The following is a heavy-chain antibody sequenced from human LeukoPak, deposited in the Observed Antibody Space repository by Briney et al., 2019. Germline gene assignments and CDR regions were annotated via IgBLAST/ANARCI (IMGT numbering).Heavy chain of an antibody. CDR3: ARRVAFDI. CDR2: IYPGDSDT. CDR1: GYSFTSYW. V-gene: IGHV5-51*01. J-gene: IGHJ3*02. Sequence: GEALTVFCKGSGYSFTSYWIGWVGQIPGKGLEGMGIIYPGDSDTRYSPSLQGQVTISADKSISTAYLQWSSLKASDTAMYYCARRVAFDIWGQGTMVTVSS.